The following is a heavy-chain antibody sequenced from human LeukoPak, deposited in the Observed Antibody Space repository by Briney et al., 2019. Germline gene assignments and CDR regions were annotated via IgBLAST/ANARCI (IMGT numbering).Heavy chain of an antibody. CDR1: GFIFSTYT. J-gene: IGHJ6*03. V-gene: IGHV3-48*04. Sequence: GGSLRLSCAASGFIFSTYTMNWVRQAPGKGLEWVSYISSSSDTIYYADSVKGRFTISRDNAKNSLYLQMNSLRAEDTAVYYCARAGKTRGFCSGGSCYSSDYYYYMDVWGKGTAVTVSS. CDR3: ARAGKTRGFCSGGSCYSSDYYYYMDV. CDR2: ISSSSDTI. D-gene: IGHD2-15*01.